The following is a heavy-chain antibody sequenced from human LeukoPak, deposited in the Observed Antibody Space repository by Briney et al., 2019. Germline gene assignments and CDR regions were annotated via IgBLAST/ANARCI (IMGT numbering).Heavy chain of an antibody. D-gene: IGHD5-12*01. V-gene: IGHV3-9*03. CDR1: GFTFDDYA. CDR3: AKDIADSGYDSGGFDY. Sequence: GGSLRLSCAASGFTFDDYAMHWVRQAPGKGLEGVSGISWNSGSIGYADSVKGRFTISRDNAKNSLYLQMNSLRAEDMALYYCAKDIADSGYDSGGFDYWGQGTLVTVSS. J-gene: IGHJ4*02. CDR2: ISWNSGSI.